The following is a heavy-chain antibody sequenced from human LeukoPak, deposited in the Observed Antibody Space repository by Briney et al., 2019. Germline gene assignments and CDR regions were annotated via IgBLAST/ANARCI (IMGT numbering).Heavy chain of an antibody. D-gene: IGHD1-26*01. CDR3: ATDLGGSFALEY. V-gene: IGHV1-24*01. CDR1: GYTLTELS. Sequence: ASVKVSCKVSGYTLTELSMHWVRQAPGKGLEWMGGFDPEDGETIYAQKFQGRVTMTEDTSTDTAYMELSSLRSEDTAVYYCATDLGGSFALEYWGQGTLVTVSS. CDR2: FDPEDGET. J-gene: IGHJ4*02.